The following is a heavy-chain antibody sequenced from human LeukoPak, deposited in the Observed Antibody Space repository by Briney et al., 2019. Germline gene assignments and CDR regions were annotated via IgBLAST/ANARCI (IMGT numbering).Heavy chain of an antibody. CDR1: GGSISSSSYY. Sequence: PSETLSLTCTVSGGSISSSSYYWGWIRQPPGKGLEWIGSIYYSGSTYYNPSLKSRVTISVDTSKNQFSLKLTSVTAADTAVYYCARGRYAGYRAYWGQGTLVTVSS. CDR2: IYYSGST. V-gene: IGHV4-39*07. D-gene: IGHD5-12*01. J-gene: IGHJ4*02. CDR3: ARGRYAGYRAY.